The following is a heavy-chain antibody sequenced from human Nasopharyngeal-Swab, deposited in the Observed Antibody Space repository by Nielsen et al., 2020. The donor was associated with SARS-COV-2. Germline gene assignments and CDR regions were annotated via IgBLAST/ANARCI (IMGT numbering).Heavy chain of an antibody. J-gene: IGHJ6*02. V-gene: IGHV2-70*01. CDR3: ARIPRTGTSNYYYGMDV. Sequence: SGPTLVKPTQTLTLTCTFSGFSLSTSGMGVSWIRQPPGKALEWLALIDWDDDKYYSTSLKTRLTISKDTSKNQVVLTMTNMDPVDTATYYCARIPRTGTSNYYYGMDVWGQGTTVTVSS. CDR1: GFSLSTSGMG. D-gene: IGHD1-1*01. CDR2: IDWDDDK.